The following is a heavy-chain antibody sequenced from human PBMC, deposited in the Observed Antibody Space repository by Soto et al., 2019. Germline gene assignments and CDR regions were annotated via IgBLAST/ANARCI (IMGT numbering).Heavy chain of an antibody. V-gene: IGHV3-30-3*01. CDR1: GFTFSSYA. CDR3: AREMELADYGMDV. J-gene: IGHJ6*02. CDR2: ISYDGSNK. Sequence: LRLSCAASGFTFSSYAMHWVRQAPGKGLEWMAVISYDGSNKYYADSVKGRFTISRDNSKNTLYLQMNSLRAEDTAVYYCAREMELADYGMDVWGQGTTVTVSS. D-gene: IGHD1-7*01.